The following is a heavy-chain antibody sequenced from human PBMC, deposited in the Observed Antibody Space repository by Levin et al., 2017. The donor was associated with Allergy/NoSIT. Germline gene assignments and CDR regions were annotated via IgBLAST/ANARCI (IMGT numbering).Heavy chain of an antibody. CDR1: GFSLSTSGVG. CDR2: IYWDDDK. V-gene: IGHV2-5*02. Sequence: VSGPTLVKPTQTLTLTCTFSGFSLSTSGVGVGWIRQPPGKALECLALIYWDDDKRYSPSLKSRLTITKDTSKNQVVLTMTDMDPVDTATYYCGRDYYYYGMDVWGRGTTVTVSS. J-gene: IGHJ6*02. CDR3: GRDYYYYGMDV.